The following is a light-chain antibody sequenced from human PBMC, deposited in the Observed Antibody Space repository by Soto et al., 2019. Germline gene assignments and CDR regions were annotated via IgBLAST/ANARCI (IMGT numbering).Light chain of an antibody. CDR2: AAS. J-gene: IGKJ4*01. CDR3: QQAATFPLT. CDR1: QGISSW. Sequence: DIQMTQSPSSVSASVGDRVTITCRASQGISSWLAWYQQKPGKAPNLLIYAASSLQRGVPSRFSGSGSGTDFTLTIRSLQDDDVATYYCQQAATFPLTFGGGTKLDIK. V-gene: IGKV1-12*01.